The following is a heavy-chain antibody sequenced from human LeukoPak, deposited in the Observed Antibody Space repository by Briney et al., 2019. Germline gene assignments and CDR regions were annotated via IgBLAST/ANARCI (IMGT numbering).Heavy chain of an antibody. V-gene: IGHV3-30*02. J-gene: IGHJ4*02. CDR2: IRYDGSNK. CDR1: GFTFSSYG. CDR3: AKPQGSGSYGFDY. D-gene: IGHD3-10*01. Sequence: GGSLRLSCAASGFTFSSYGMHWVRQAPGKGLEWVAFIRYDGSNKYYADSVKGRFTISRDNSKNTLYLQMNSLRAEDTAVYYCAKPQGSGSYGFDYWGQGTLVTVSS.